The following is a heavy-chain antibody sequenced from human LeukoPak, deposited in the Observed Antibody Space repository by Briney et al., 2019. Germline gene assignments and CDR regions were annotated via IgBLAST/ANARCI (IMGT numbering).Heavy chain of an antibody. V-gene: IGHV4-30-2*01. Sequence: SETLSLTCAVSGGSISSGGYSWSWIRQPPGKGLEWIGYIYHSGSTYYNPSLKSRVTISVDRSKNQFSLKLSSVTAADTAVYYCARGKWLRYDYWGQGTLVTVSS. CDR1: GGSISSGGYS. CDR3: ARGKWLRYDY. CDR2: IYHSGST. D-gene: IGHD5-12*01. J-gene: IGHJ4*02.